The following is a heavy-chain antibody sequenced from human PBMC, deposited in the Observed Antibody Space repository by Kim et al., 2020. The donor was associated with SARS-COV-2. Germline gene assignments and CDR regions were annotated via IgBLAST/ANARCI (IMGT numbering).Heavy chain of an antibody. CDR3: ARDRVLARRGGMDV. Sequence: ASVKVSCKASGYTFTSYGITWVRQAPGQGLEWMGRISEYDNNTNYAEKIQGRVTMTTDTSTSTSYMELRSLRSDDTAVYYCARDRVLARRGGMDVWGPGT. V-gene: IGHV1-18*01. CDR2: ISEYDNNT. CDR1: GYTFTSYG. D-gene: IGHD3-3*02. J-gene: IGHJ6*02.